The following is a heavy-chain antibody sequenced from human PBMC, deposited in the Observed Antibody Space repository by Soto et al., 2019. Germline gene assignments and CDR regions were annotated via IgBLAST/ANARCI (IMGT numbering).Heavy chain of an antibody. V-gene: IGHV4-30-2*02. D-gene: IGHD4-17*01. Sequence: TLCLTCGVSGGSIGGGGGSWSWIRQPPGKGLEWIGYIYHSGRPYYNPSLKSRVTISVDRSKNQFSLKLSSLRTEDTAVYYCVKGTTWDYYYYGVDVWGQGTTVTVSS. CDR3: VKGTTWDYYYYGVDV. CDR1: GGSIGGGGGS. CDR2: IYHSGRP. J-gene: IGHJ6*02.